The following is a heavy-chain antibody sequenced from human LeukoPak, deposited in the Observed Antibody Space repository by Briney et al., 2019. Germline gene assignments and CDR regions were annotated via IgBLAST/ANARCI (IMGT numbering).Heavy chain of an antibody. CDR1: GFTFSSYA. J-gene: IGHJ4*02. Sequence: GGSLRLSCAASGFTFSSYAMSWVRQAPGKGLEWVSAISGSGGSTYYADSVKGRFTISRDNSKNTLYLQMNSLRAEDTAVYYCAKDGDIVVVPAATPLGYWGQGTLVTVSS. V-gene: IGHV3-23*01. D-gene: IGHD2-2*02. CDR3: AKDGDIVVVPAATPLGY. CDR2: ISGSGGST.